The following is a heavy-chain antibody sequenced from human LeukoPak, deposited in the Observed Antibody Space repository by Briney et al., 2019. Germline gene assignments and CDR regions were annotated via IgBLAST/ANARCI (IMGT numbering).Heavy chain of an antibody. CDR1: GVSVSSNY. CDR2: IYSSGDT. D-gene: IGHD1-26*01. J-gene: IGHJ4*02. V-gene: IGHV3-53*01. CDR3: ARDLKGAGH. Sequence: QPGGSLRLSCAVSGVSVSSNYMSWVRQAPGKGLEWVSVIYSSGDTHYADSVQGRFTISRDNSKNTVYLQMNSLRAEDTAVYYCARDLKGAGHWGQGTLVTVSS.